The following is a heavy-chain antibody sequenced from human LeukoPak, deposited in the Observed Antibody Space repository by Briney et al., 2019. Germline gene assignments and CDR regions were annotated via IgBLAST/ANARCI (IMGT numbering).Heavy chain of an antibody. Sequence: GGSLRLSCAASGVNVSSNYMNWVRQAPGKGLEWVSIIYSASRTYYADSVKGRFTISRHNSKNTLYLQMNSLRPEDTAVYYCARSGAVAGTGDYWGQGTLVTVSS. CDR2: IYSASRT. D-gene: IGHD6-19*01. J-gene: IGHJ4*02. CDR3: ARSGAVAGTGDY. CDR1: GVNVSSNY. V-gene: IGHV3-53*04.